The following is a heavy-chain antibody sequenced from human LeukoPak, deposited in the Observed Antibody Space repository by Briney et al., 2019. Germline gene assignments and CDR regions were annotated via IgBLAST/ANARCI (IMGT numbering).Heavy chain of an antibody. J-gene: IGHJ3*02. CDR1: GFTFNTFG. D-gene: IGHD3-22*01. V-gene: IGHV3-48*04. Sequence: GGSLRLSCAASGFTFNTFGMHWVRQAPGKGLEWISYLTTSGSTKYYADSVKGRFTISRGNAKNSLFLQMNSLRAEDTAVYYCARDRDPGYYDTNGYRRVNAFDIWGQGTMVTVSS. CDR3: ARDRDPGYYDTNGYRRVNAFDI. CDR2: LTTSGSTK.